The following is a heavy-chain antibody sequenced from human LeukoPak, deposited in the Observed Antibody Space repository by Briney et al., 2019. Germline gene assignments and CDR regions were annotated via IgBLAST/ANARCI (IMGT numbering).Heavy chain of an antibody. CDR1: GFTFSSYA. V-gene: IGHV3-23*01. CDR3: AKVALKAGGYSGYGDYFDY. J-gene: IGHJ4*02. Sequence: GGSLRLSCAASGFTFSSYAMSWVRQAPGKGLEWVSAISGSGGSTYYADPVKGRFTISRDNSKNTLYLQMNSLRAEDTAVYYCAKVALKAGGYSGYGDYFDYWGQGTLVTVSS. CDR2: ISGSGGST. D-gene: IGHD5-12*01.